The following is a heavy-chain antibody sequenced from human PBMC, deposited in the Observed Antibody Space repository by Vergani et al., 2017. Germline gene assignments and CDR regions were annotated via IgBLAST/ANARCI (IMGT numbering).Heavy chain of an antibody. D-gene: IGHD6-13*01. CDR1: GGTFSSYA. J-gene: IGHJ6*02. Sequence: QVQLVQSGAEVKKPGSSVKVSCKASGGTFSSYAISWVRQAPGQGLEWMGGIIPIFGTANYAQKFQGRVTITADKSTSTAYMELSSLRSEDTAVYYCAGRYSSSWDYYYYGMDVWGQGTTVTVSS. V-gene: IGHV1-69*06. CDR2: IIPIFGTA. CDR3: AGRYSSSWDYYYYGMDV.